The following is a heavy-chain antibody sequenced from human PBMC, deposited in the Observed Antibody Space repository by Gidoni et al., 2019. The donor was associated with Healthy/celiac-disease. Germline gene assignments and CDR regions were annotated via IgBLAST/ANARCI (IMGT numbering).Heavy chain of an antibody. CDR3: AKGGYGDYSTGKQFDY. CDR2: ISYDGSNK. D-gene: IGHD4-17*01. Sequence: QVQLVESGGGVVQPGRSLRLSCAASGFTFRSYGMHWVRQAPGKGLEWVAVISYDGSNKYYEDSVKGRFTISRDNSKNTLYLQMNSLRAEDTAVYYCAKGGYGDYSTGKQFDYWGQGTLVTVSS. V-gene: IGHV3-30*18. CDR1: GFTFRSYG. J-gene: IGHJ4*02.